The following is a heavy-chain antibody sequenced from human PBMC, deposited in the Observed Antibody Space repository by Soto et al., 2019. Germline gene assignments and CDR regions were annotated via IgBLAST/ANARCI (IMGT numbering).Heavy chain of an antibody. J-gene: IGHJ5*02. V-gene: IGHV4-39*01. D-gene: IGHD3-10*02. CDR2: VYHTETT. Sequence: XETLSLTCSLSGCSINSSDHFWGWIRQTPGKGLEWIGIVYHTETTYYNPSLKSPVTISVETSRNTFSLKVNSVTAADTGIYYCARQRVLSTNMFITSFDHWRQGALVTVSS. CDR3: ARQRVLSTNMFITSFDH. CDR1: GCSINSSDHF.